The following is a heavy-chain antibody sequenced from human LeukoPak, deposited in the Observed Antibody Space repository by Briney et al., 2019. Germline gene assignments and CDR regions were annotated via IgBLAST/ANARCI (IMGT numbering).Heavy chain of an antibody. CDR3: ARATISAIAARDPYYYYMDV. CDR2: MNPNSGNT. D-gene: IGHD6-6*01. Sequence: GASVKVSCKASGYTFTSYDINWVRQATGQGLEWMGWMNPNSGNTGYAQKFQGRVTITRNTSISTAYMELSSLRSEDTAVYYCARATISAIAARDPYYYYMDVWGKGTTVTVSS. V-gene: IGHV1-8*03. J-gene: IGHJ6*03. CDR1: GYTFTSYD.